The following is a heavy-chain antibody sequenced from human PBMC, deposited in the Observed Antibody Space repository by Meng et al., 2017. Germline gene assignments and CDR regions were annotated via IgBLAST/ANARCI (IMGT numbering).Heavy chain of an antibody. Sequence: GESLKISCAASGFTFSSYWMHWVRQAPGKGLVWVSRINSDGSSTSYADSVKGRFTISRDNAKNTLYLQMNSLRAEDTAVYYCAGVKMVRGFYYGMDVWGQGTTVTVSS. J-gene: IGHJ6*02. D-gene: IGHD3-10*01. CDR2: INSDGSST. V-gene: IGHV3-74*01. CDR3: AGVKMVRGFYYGMDV. CDR1: GFTFSSYW.